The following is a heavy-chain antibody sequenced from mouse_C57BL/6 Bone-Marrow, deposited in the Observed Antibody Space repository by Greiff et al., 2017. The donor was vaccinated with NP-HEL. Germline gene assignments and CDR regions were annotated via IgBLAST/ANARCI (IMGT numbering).Heavy chain of an antibody. CDR3: ASRQLRLRGGAY. CDR1: GYTFTSYW. D-gene: IGHD3-2*02. CDR2: IYPGSGST. J-gene: IGHJ2*01. Sequence: QVQLKQPGAELVKPGASVKMSCKASGYTFTSYWITWVKQRPGQGLEWIGDIYPGSGSTNYNEKFKSKATLTVDTSSSTAYMQLSSLTSEDSAVYYCASRQLRLRGGAYWGQGTTLTVSS. V-gene: IGHV1-55*01.